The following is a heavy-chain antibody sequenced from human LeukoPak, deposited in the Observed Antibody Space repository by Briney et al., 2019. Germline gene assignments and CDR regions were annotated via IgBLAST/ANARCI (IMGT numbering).Heavy chain of an antibody. CDR1: GYTFTSYD. Sequence: ASVKVSGKASGYTFTSYDINWVRQATGQGLEWMGWMNPNSGNTGYAQKFQGRVTMTRNTSISTAYMELSSLRSEDTAVYYCARGPRYCSGGSCYSVLDYWGQGTLVTVSS. D-gene: IGHD2-15*01. J-gene: IGHJ4*02. CDR2: MNPNSGNT. V-gene: IGHV1-8*01. CDR3: ARGPRYCSGGSCYSVLDY.